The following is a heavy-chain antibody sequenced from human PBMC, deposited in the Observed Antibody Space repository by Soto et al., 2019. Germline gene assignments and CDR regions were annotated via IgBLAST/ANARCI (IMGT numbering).Heavy chain of an antibody. V-gene: IGHV2-26*01. Sequence: SGPTLVNPTETLTLTCTVSGLSLSNGRMGVSWIRQPPGKALEWLAHIFSNDDKSYSTSLRSRLTISKDTSRSQVVLTMTNMDPMDSATYYCALIKDCSRNDCYLASFDPWGQGTLVTVSS. D-gene: IGHD2-21*02. CDR1: GLSLSNGRMG. CDR3: ALIKDCSRNDCYLASFDP. J-gene: IGHJ5*02. CDR2: IFSNDDK.